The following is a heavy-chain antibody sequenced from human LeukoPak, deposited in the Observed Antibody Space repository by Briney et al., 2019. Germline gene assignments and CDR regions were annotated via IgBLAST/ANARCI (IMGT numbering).Heavy chain of an antibody. D-gene: IGHD2-15*01. J-gene: IGHJ4*02. Sequence: GASVKVSCKASGYTSTGYYMHWVRQAPGQGLEWMGWINPNSGGTNYAQKFQGRVTMTRDTFISTAYMELSRLRSDDTAVYYCARDPCSGGSCYLDTFFDYWGQGTLVTVSS. CDR2: INPNSGGT. CDR3: ARDPCSGGSCYLDTFFDY. V-gene: IGHV1-2*02. CDR1: GYTSTGYY.